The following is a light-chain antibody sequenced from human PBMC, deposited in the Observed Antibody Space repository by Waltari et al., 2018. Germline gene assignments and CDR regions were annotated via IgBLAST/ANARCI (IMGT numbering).Light chain of an antibody. Sequence: DIQMTQSPSSLSASVGDRVSITCRSSQTVSKFLNWYQQKPGEAPKLLIYAASTLQGGVPSRCRGGGYGTDFTLIISSLQPDDFATYFCQQTYTTPWTFGQGTRVDI. CDR2: AAS. CDR1: QTVSKF. CDR3: QQTYTTPWT. J-gene: IGKJ1*01. V-gene: IGKV1-39*01.